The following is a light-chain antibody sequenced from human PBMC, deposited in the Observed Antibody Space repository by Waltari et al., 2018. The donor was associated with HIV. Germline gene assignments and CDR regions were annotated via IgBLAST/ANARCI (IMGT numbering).Light chain of an antibody. J-gene: IGLJ3*02. CDR1: SSNIGAQYA. CDR2: GNS. V-gene: IGLV1-40*01. CDR3: QSYDSSLSAWV. Sequence: QSVLTQPPSVSGAPGQRVTISCTGSSSNIGAQYAVHWYQHVPGTAPEVLIYGNSDRPSGVPDRFSGSKSGTSASLVLTGLQAEDEANYYCQSYDSSLSAWVFGGGTKLTVL.